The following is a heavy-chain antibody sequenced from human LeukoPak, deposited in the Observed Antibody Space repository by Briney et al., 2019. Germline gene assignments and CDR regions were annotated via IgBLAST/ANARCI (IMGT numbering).Heavy chain of an antibody. V-gene: IGHV5-51*01. CDR3: ARAPLDSSGNHWGVWFDP. CDR1: GYSFSSYW. J-gene: IGHJ5*02. D-gene: IGHD3-22*01. Sequence: GESLKISCKGSGYSFSSYWIGWVRQMPGKGLEWMGIIYPGHSDTKYSPSFLGQVTMSADRSINTAYLQWSSLKASDTAIYYCARAPLDSSGNHWGVWFDPWGQGTLVTVSS. CDR2: IYPGHSDT.